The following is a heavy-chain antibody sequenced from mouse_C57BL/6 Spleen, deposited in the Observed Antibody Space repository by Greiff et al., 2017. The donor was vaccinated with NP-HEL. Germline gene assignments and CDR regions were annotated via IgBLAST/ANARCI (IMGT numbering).Heavy chain of an antibody. CDR1: GYAFSSSW. Sequence: QVQLQQSGPELVKPGASVKISCKASGYAFSSSWMNWVKQRPGKGLEWIGRIYPGDGDTNYNGKFKGKATLTADKSSSTAYMQLSSLTSEDSAVYFCARGSTTVVATGDHYYAMDYWGQGTSVTVSS. V-gene: IGHV1-82*01. CDR3: ARGSTTVVATGDHYYAMDY. D-gene: IGHD1-1*01. J-gene: IGHJ4*01. CDR2: IYPGDGDT.